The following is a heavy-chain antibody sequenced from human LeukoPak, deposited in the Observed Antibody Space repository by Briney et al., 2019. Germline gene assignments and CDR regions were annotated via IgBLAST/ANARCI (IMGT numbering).Heavy chain of an antibody. CDR3: ARPRYYYASSGYCDY. CDR2: INPNSGGT. D-gene: IGHD3-22*01. J-gene: IGHJ4*02. Sequence: ASVKVSCKASGYTFTGYYMHWVRQAPGQGLEWMGWINPNSGGTNYAQKFQGRVTMTRDTSISTAYMELSRLRSDDTAVYYCARPRYYYASSGYCDYWGEGTLVTVSS. V-gene: IGHV1-2*02. CDR1: GYTFTGYY.